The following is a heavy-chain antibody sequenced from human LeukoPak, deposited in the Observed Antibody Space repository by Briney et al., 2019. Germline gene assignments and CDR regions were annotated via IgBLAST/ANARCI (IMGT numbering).Heavy chain of an antibody. D-gene: IGHD3-22*01. CDR2: INSDGSSA. Sequence: PGGSLRLSCAASGFTLSSSWMHWVRQVPGKGLVWVSRINSDGSSAMYADSVKGRFTTSRDNAKNTLYLQMNSLRAEDTAVYSCARHYDGRGSFDYWGQGTLVTVSS. CDR3: ARHYDGRGSFDY. CDR1: GFTLSSSW. V-gene: IGHV3-74*03. J-gene: IGHJ4*02.